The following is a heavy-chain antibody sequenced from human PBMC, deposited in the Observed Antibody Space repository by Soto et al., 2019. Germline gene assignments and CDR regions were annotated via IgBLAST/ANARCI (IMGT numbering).Heavy chain of an antibody. D-gene: IGHD2-15*01. Sequence: QVQLVQSGAEVKKPGASVKVSCKASGYTFTGYYMHWVRQAPGQGLEWMGWINPNSGGTKDPQKFQGRVTMTRDTSITTVYMSLTGLKSDDTAVYYCARDLAKGGGSAGFDYWGQGTLVAVSS. V-gene: IGHV1-2*02. CDR2: INPNSGGT. J-gene: IGHJ4*02. CDR1: GYTFTGYY. CDR3: ARDLAKGGGSAGFDY.